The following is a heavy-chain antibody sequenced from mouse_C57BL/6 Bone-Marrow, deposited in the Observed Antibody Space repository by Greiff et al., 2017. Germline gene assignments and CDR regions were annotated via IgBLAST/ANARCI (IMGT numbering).Heavy chain of an antibody. V-gene: IGHV1-22*01. D-gene: IGHD4-1*01. CDR3: ARRKANWDVFDY. CDR2: INPNNGGT. J-gene: IGHJ2*01. CDR1: GYTFTDYN. Sequence: VQLQQSGPELVKPGASVKMSCKASGYTFTDYNMPWVKQRHGKSLEWIGYINPNNGGTSYNQKFKGKATLTVNKSSSTAYMALRSLTSEDSAVYYCARRKANWDVFDYWGQGTTLTVSS.